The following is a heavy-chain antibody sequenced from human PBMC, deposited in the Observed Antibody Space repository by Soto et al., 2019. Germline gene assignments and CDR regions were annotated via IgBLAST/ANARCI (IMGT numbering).Heavy chain of an antibody. CDR1: GGTFSSYA. Sequence: WASVKVSCKASGGTFSSYAISWVRQAPGQGLEWMGGIIPIFGTANYAQKFQGRVTITADESTSTAYMELSSLRSEDTAVYYCASQYYYDSSGYYAFDIWGQGTMVTVSS. V-gene: IGHV1-69*13. D-gene: IGHD3-22*01. CDR2: IIPIFGTA. J-gene: IGHJ3*02. CDR3: ASQYYYDSSGYYAFDI.